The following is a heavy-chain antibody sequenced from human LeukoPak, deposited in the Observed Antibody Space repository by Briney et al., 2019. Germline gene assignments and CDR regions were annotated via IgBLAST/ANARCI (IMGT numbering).Heavy chain of an antibody. J-gene: IGHJ6*03. CDR2: IYVTGN. D-gene: IGHD3-16*02. CDR3: ARHIGGGIEDMDV. Sequence: SETLSLTCTVSGGSIGTYYWSWVRQSPGKGLEWIGYIYVTGNRYNPYLQSRVTISVDTSRNQFFLKMSSVTAADTAVYYCARHIGGGIEDMDVWDKGTKVTVSS. CDR1: GGSIGTYY. V-gene: IGHV4-59*08.